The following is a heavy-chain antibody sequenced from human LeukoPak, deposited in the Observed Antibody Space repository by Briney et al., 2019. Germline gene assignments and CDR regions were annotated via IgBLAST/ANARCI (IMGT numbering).Heavy chain of an antibody. J-gene: IGHJ4*02. V-gene: IGHV4-34*01. CDR1: GFTFSNSW. CDR2: INHSGST. CDR3: ARHSRRGYSYGPSFFDY. Sequence: GSLRLSCAASGFTFSNSWMTWVRQPPGKGLEWIGEINHSGSTNYNPSLKSRVTISVDTSKNQFSLKLSSVTAADTAVYYCARHSRRGYSYGPSFFDYWGQGTLVTVSS. D-gene: IGHD5-18*01.